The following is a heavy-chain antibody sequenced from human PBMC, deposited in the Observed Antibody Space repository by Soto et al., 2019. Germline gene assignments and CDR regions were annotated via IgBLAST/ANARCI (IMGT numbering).Heavy chain of an antibody. Sequence: QVQLVQSGAEVKKPGASVKVSCKASGYTFTSYGISWVRQAPGQGLEWMGWISAYNGNTNYAQKLQGRVTMTTDTSTRTAYMELRSLRSDDTAVYYCARPLVATIRNYYYGMDVWGQGTTVTVSS. V-gene: IGHV1-18*04. CDR2: ISAYNGNT. J-gene: IGHJ6*02. CDR3: ARPLVATIRNYYYGMDV. CDR1: GYTFTSYG. D-gene: IGHD5-12*01.